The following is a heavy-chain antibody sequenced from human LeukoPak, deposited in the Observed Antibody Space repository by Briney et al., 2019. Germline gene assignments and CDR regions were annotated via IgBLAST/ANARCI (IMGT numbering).Heavy chain of an antibody. V-gene: IGHV3-30*18. D-gene: IGHD5-18*01. CDR2: ISYDGSNK. CDR3: AKEVNTAMVYYFDY. J-gene: IGHJ4*02. Sequence: GGSLRLSCAASGFTFSSYGMHWVRQAPGKGLEWVAVISYDGSNKYYADSVKGRFTISRDNSKNTLYLQMNSLRAEDTAVYYCAKEVNTAMVYYFDYWGQGTLVTVSS. CDR1: GFTFSSYG.